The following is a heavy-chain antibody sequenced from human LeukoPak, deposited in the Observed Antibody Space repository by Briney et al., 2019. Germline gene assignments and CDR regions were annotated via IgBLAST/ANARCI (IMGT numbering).Heavy chain of an antibody. Sequence: GGSLRLSCGASGFTFNSAAMHCVRQGPRKALEWVAYIAHHGNNKYYADSVKGRFTISRDNSKGSLYLQMNSLRADDTAVYYCAKDGSWSCTDWGQGTLVRVSS. V-gene: IGHV3-30*02. CDR1: GFTFNSAA. J-gene: IGHJ4*02. CDR2: IAHHGNNK. CDR3: AKDGSWSCTD. D-gene: IGHD2-8*02.